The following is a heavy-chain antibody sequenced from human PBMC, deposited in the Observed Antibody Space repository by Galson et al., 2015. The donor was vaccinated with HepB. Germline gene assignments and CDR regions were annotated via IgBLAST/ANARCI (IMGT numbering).Heavy chain of an antibody. V-gene: IGHV3-7*04. CDR1: GFIFSNYW. J-gene: IGHJ6*02. CDR2: IKQDGSGK. Sequence: SLRLSCAVSGFIFSNYWMTWVRQAPGKGLEWVANIKQDGSGKYYVDSVKDRFIISRDNAKNSLYLQMNSLRAKDTAIYYCARGIATAAESYFYYFGIDVWGQGTTVTVSS. CDR3: ARGIATAAESYFYYFGIDV. D-gene: IGHD6-13*01.